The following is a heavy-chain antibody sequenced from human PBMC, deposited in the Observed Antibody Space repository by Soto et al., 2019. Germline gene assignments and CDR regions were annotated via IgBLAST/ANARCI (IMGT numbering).Heavy chain of an antibody. D-gene: IGHD2-15*01. J-gene: IGHJ5*02. CDR2: IYPGDSDT. CDR1: GYSFTSYW. CDR3: ALQLGYCSGGSCYRWFDP. Sequence: GESLKISCKGSGYSFTSYWIGWVRQMPGKGLEWMGIIYPGDSDTRYSPSFQGQVTISADKSISTAYLQWSSLKASDTAMYYCALQLGYCSGGSCYRWFDPWGQGTLVTVSS. V-gene: IGHV5-51*01.